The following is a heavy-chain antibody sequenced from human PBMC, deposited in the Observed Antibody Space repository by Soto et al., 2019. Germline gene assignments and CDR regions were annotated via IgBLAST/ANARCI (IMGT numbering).Heavy chain of an antibody. Sequence: PGGSLRLSCAASGFTFSSYSMNWVRQAPGKGLEWVSYISSSSSTIYYADSVKGRFTISRDNAKNSLYLQMNSLRAEDTAVYYCASEILNFDPWGQGTLVTVSS. CDR2: ISSSSSTI. J-gene: IGHJ5*02. V-gene: IGHV3-48*01. CDR3: ASEILNFDP. CDR1: GFTFSSYS.